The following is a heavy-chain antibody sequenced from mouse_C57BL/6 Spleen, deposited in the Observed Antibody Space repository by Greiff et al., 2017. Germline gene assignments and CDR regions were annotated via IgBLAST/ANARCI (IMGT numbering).Heavy chain of an antibody. CDR2: IDPENGDT. J-gene: IGHJ2*01. CDR1: GFNIKDDY. Sequence: VQLQQSGAELVRPGASVKLSCTASGFNIKDDYMHWVKQRPEQGLEWIGWIDPENGDTEYASKFQGKATITADTSSNTAYLQLSSLTSEDTAVYYCTYYGSSPVYFDYWGQGTTLTVSS. D-gene: IGHD1-1*01. V-gene: IGHV14-4*01. CDR3: TYYGSSPVYFDY.